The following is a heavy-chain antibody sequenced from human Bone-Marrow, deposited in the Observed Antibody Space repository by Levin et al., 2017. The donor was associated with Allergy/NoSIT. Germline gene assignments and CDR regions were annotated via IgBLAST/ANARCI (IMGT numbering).Heavy chain of an antibody. V-gene: IGHV3-48*02. CDR1: GFTISRHS. D-gene: IGHD2-21*01. J-gene: IGHJ4*02. Sequence: GGSLRLSCAASGFTISRHSMNWVRQAPGKGLEWVSYISSSSSTIYYSDSVKGRFTISRDNAKNSLYLQMNSLKDEDTAVYYCASAYCGGDCYAIDYWGQGTLVTVSS. CDR2: ISSSSSTI. CDR3: ASAYCGGDCYAIDY.